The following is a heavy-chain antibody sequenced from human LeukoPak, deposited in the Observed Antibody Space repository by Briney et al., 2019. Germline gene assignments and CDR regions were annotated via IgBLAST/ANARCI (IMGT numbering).Heavy chain of an antibody. D-gene: IGHD6-19*01. V-gene: IGHV3-20*04. Sequence: GGSLRLSCAASGFTFDDYGMSWVRQAPGKGLEWVSGINWNGGSTCYADSVKGRFTISRDNAKNSLYLQMNSLRAEDTALYYSAREPGYSSGWYDSDYRGQGTLVTVSS. CDR3: AREPGYSSGWYDSDY. CDR2: INWNGGST. CDR1: GFTFDDYG. J-gene: IGHJ4*02.